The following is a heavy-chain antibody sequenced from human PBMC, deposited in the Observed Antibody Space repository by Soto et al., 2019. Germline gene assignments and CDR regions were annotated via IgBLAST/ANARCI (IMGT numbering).Heavy chain of an antibody. J-gene: IGHJ6*03. Sequence: SETLSLTCTVSGGSISSYYWSWIRQPPGKGLEWIGYIYYSGSTNYNPSLKSRVTISVDTSKNQFSLKLGSVTAADTAVYYCARARRYCSSTSCYGNYYYYMDVWGKGTTVTVSS. V-gene: IGHV4-59*01. CDR1: GGSISSYY. CDR3: ARARRYCSSTSCYGNYYYYMDV. CDR2: IYYSGST. D-gene: IGHD2-2*01.